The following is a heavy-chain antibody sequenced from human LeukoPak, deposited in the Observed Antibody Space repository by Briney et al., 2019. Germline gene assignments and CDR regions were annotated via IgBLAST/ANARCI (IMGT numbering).Heavy chain of an antibody. CDR1: VYTFITYV. V-gene: IGHV1-18*04. Sequence: ASVKVSCKASVYTFITYVISWVGQAPGQGLAGMGWINHHTGDTKNAQILHDRVTMTAAPFTDTAYMELRSLRSEDPAVYYCARGDFDFDSWGQGTLVTVS. J-gene: IGHJ4*02. CDR2: INHHTGDT. CDR3: ARGDFDFDS. D-gene: IGHD2-21*01.